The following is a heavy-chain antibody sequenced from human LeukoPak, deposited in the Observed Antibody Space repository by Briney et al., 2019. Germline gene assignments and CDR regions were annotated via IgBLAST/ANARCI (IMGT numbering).Heavy chain of an antibody. CDR2: INHSGST. Sequence: PSVTLSLTCTVSVPSIRGYYGICMREPPGKGLEWIGYINHSGSTNYNPSLKSRVTISVDTSKNQFTLNLNSVTAADTAVYYCPRDRYSLSTWSPGNLVTVAS. J-gene: IGHJ5*02. V-gene: IGHV4-59*01. CDR1: VPSIRGYY. D-gene: IGHD6-13*01. CDR3: PRDRYSLST.